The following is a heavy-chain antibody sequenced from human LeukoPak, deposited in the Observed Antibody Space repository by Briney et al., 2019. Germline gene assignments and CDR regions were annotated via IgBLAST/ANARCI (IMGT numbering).Heavy chain of an antibody. CDR3: ARRAGAYSHPYDY. J-gene: IGHJ4*02. CDR2: IYSSVA. V-gene: IGHV3-53*01. D-gene: IGHD4/OR15-4a*01. Sequence: GGSLRLSCTVSGFTVSSNSMSWVRQAPGKGLEWVSFIYSSVAHYSDSVKGRFTISRDNSKNTLYLQMNSLRAEDTAVYYCARRAGAYSHPYDYWGQGTLVTVSS. CDR1: GFTVSSNS.